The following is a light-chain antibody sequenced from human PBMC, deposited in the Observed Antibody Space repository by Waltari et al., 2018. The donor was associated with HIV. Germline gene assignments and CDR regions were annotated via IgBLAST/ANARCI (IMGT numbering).Light chain of an antibody. CDR1: SSNIGSNT. CDR3: AACDDSLNGVV. V-gene: IGLV1-44*01. Sequence: QYVLPQPPSASATPGQRDTITCSGSSSNIGSNTITWYQHLPGTAPKPLIYSNNQRPSGVPDRFSGSKSGTSASLAISGLQSEDEADYYCAACDDSLNGVVFGGGTKLTVL. J-gene: IGLJ2*01. CDR2: SNN.